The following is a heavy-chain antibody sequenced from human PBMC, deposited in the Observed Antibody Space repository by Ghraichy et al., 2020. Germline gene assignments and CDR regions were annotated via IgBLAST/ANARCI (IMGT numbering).Heavy chain of an antibody. CDR3: AKSEMATQRGYFNY. D-gene: IGHD5-24*01. CDR2: ISYDGNNK. Sequence: GGSLRLSCAASGFTFSSYGMHWVRQAPGKGLEWVAVISYDGNNKYYADSVKGRFTISRDNSKNTLYLQMNSLRAEDTAVYYCAKSEMATQRGYFNYWGQGTLVTVSS. V-gene: IGHV3-30*18. J-gene: IGHJ4*02. CDR1: GFTFSSYG.